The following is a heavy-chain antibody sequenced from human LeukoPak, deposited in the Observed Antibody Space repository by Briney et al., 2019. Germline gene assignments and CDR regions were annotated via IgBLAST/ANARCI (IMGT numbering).Heavy chain of an antibody. Sequence: GESLRLSCAASGFTFSSYSMNWVRQAPGKGLEWVSSFSSASNYIYYADSVKGRFTISRDNAKNSLYLQMNSLRAEDTAMYYCARLVWDTTMADGDIDSWGQGTLLIVSS. CDR2: FSSASNYI. CDR3: ARLVWDTTMADGDIDS. D-gene: IGHD5-18*01. CDR1: GFTFSSYS. J-gene: IGHJ4*02. V-gene: IGHV3-21*01.